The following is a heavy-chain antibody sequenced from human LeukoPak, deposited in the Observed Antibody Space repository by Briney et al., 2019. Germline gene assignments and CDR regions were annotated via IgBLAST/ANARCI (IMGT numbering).Heavy chain of an antibody. J-gene: IGHJ4*02. CDR1: GGSISSSSYY. CDR3: ARLGYYYDGSGYRYYFDY. Sequence: SETLSLTCTVSGGSISSSSYYWGWIRQPPGKGLEWIGSIYYSGSTYYNPSLKGRVTISVDTSKNQFSLKLSSVTAADTAVYYCARLGYYYDGSGYRYYFDYWGQGTLVTVSS. D-gene: IGHD3-22*01. CDR2: IYYSGST. V-gene: IGHV4-39*01.